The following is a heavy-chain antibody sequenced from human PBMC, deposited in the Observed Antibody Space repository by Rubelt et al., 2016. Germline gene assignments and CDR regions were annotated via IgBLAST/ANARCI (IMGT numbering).Heavy chain of an antibody. CDR3: ARQGGPSSHIDP. CDR2: IYYSGSP. J-gene: IGHJ5*02. D-gene: IGHD3-16*01. Sequence: QVQLQQWGAGLLKPSETLSLTCAVYGGSFSGYYWSWIRQPPGKGLEWIGYIYYSGSPYYNPSLTSRVTISVDTAKNQFSLKRTSGTAADTAVYYCARQGGPSSHIDPWGQGTLVTVSS. V-gene: IGHV4-34*01. CDR1: GGSFSGYY.